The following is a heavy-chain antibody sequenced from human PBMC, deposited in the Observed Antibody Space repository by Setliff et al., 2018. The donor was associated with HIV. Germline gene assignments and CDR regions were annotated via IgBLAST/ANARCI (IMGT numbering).Heavy chain of an antibody. V-gene: IGHV3-15*01. CDR2: IKSKTDGATA. CDR1: GFAFNNAW. D-gene: IGHD3-22*01. CDR3: ARVRLTMIMMVDYFDQ. Sequence: GGSLRLSCAASGFAFNNAWMSWVRQAPGKGLEWVARIKSKTDGATADYAAPVKGRFTISRDDSESTLYLQMNSLKAADTAVYYCARVRLTMIMMVDYFDQWGQGTLVTVSS. J-gene: IGHJ4*02.